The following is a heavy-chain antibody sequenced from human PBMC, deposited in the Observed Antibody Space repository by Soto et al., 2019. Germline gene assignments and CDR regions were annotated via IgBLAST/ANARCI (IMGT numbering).Heavy chain of an antibody. J-gene: IGHJ4*02. CDR1: GFSFTRYG. V-gene: IGHV3-30*03. CDR2: ISDDGRNL. CDR3: ARDSSAIEY. Sequence: GGSLRLSCAASGFSFTRYGMHWVRQAPGKGLEWVAVISDDGRNLHYGDSVRGRFTISRDNSRNTLYLQMNSLRVEDTAVYSCARDSSAIEYWGQGAPVSVSS. D-gene: IGHD6-25*01.